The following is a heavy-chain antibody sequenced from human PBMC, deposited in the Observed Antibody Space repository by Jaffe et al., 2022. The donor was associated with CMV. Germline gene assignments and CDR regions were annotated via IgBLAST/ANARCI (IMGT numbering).Heavy chain of an antibody. CDR2: ISWDGGST. Sequence: EVQLVESGGVVVQPGGSLRLSCAASGFTFDDYTMHWVRQAPGKGLEWVSLISWDGGSTYYADSVKGRFTISRDNSKNSLYLQMNSLRTEDTALYYCAKDVVGATDYYYYYGMDVWGQGTTVTVSS. J-gene: IGHJ6*02. D-gene: IGHD1-26*01. CDR3: AKDVVGATDYYYYYGMDV. V-gene: IGHV3-43*01. CDR1: GFTFDDYT.